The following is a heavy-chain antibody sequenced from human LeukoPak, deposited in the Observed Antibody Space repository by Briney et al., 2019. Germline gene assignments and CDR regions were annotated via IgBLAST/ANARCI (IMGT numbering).Heavy chain of an antibody. D-gene: IGHD1-26*01. V-gene: IGHV1-58*02. CDR2: MIVGSGRT. CDR3: AAELYSGTYGRCCSFAF. Sequence: ASVKVSCKTSGFSFSNSAMQWVRQARGQRLERIGWMIVGSGRTHYAQNLQERITITRDMSTNIAYMELSSLRSDDTAVYYCAAELYSGTYGRCCSFAFWGQGTQVTVSS. CDR1: GFSFSNSA. J-gene: IGHJ4*02.